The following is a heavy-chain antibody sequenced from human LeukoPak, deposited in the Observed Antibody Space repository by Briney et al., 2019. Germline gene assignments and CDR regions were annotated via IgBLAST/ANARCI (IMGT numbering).Heavy chain of an antibody. CDR3: ARRKAVAGTPWFDP. CDR2: INHSGST. V-gene: IGHV4-34*01. J-gene: IGHJ5*02. CDR1: GGSFSGYY. D-gene: IGHD6-19*01. Sequence: PSETLSLTCAVYGGSFSGYYWSWIRQPPGKGLEWIGEINHSGSTNYNPSLKSRVTISVGTSKNQFSLKLSSVTAADTAMYYCARRKAVAGTPWFDPWGQGTLVTVSS.